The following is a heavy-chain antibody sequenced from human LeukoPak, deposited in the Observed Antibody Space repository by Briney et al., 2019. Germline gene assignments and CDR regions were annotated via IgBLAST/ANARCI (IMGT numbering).Heavy chain of an antibody. CDR1: GFTFSSYA. Sequence: GGSLRLSCAASGFTFSSYAMSWVRQAPGRGLEWVSAISGSGGSTYYADSVKGRFTISRDNSKNTLYLQMNSLRAEDTAVYYCAKDHRDYDFWSGYSLEYFQHWGQGTLVTVSS. J-gene: IGHJ1*01. CDR2: ISGSGGST. V-gene: IGHV3-23*01. CDR3: AKDHRDYDFWSGYSLEYFQH. D-gene: IGHD3-3*01.